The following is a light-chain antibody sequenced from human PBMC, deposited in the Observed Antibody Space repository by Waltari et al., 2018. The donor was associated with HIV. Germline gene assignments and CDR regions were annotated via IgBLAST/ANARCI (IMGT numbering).Light chain of an antibody. CDR2: NNN. CDR3: AAWDDSLNAWV. Sequence: QSVVTQPTSASGTPGQRVTISCSGSSSNIGSNTINWFQQLPGTAPKLLIYNNNLRPPGVPDRFSCSKSGTSASLAISGLQSDDEADFYCAAWDDSLNAWVFGGGTKLTVL. CDR1: SSNIGSNT. V-gene: IGLV1-44*01. J-gene: IGLJ3*02.